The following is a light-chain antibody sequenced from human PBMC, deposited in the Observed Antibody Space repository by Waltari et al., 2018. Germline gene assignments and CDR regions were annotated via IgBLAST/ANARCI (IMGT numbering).Light chain of an antibody. J-gene: IGLJ3*02. CDR2: NKS. CDR1: TPNIERNS. CDR3: AAWDDSLNGV. Sequence: VLTHPPSASGTPGQRVTISCSGTTPNIERNSVNGYQQVPGTAPKLLIYNKSQRPSGVPDRFSGSKSGTSASLDISGLQSEDEADYYCAAWDDSLNGVFGGGTKLTVL. V-gene: IGLV1-44*01.